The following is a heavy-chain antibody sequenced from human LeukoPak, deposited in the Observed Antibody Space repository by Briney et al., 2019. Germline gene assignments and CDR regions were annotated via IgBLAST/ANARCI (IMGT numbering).Heavy chain of an antibody. D-gene: IGHD6-13*01. J-gene: IGHJ4*02. CDR1: GFTFSSYS. Sequence: RPGGSLRLSCTASGFTFSSYSLNWVRQAPGKGLEWVSAISGSGGSTYYADSVKGRFTISRDNSKNTVNLQMNSLKADDTAVYYCAKDKTIAAGTPGDNWGQGTLVTVSS. CDR3: AKDKTIAAGTPGDN. V-gene: IGHV3-23*01. CDR2: ISGSGGST.